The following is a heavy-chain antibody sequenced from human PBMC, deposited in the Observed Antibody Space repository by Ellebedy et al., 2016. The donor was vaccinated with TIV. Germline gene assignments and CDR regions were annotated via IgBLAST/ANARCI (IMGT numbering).Heavy chain of an antibody. V-gene: IGHV1-69*13. Sequence: AASVKVSCKASGYTFTGYYMHWVRQAPGQGLEWMGGIIPIFGTANYAQKFQGRVTITADESTSTAYMELSSLRSEDTAVYYCATLSSGALFYFDYWGQGTLVTVSS. CDR1: GYTFTGYY. CDR3: ATLSSGALFYFDY. CDR2: IIPIFGTA. J-gene: IGHJ4*02. D-gene: IGHD6-19*01.